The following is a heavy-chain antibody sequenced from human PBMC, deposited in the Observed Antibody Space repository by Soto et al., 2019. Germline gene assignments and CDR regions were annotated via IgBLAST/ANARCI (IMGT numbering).Heavy chain of an antibody. CDR2: SYSSGSS. J-gene: IGHJ3*02. V-gene: IGHV4-59*01. Sequence: QVQLQESGPGLVKPSETLSLTCTVSGGSISFYYWNWIRQSPGKGLAWIGYSYSSGSSTYNPSLKSRVTISVDTSKNQFSLQLRAVTAADTAVYYCARGDSTTHGDAFDIWGQGRVVTVSP. CDR3: ARGDSTTHGDAFDI. CDR1: GGSISFYY. D-gene: IGHD6-13*01.